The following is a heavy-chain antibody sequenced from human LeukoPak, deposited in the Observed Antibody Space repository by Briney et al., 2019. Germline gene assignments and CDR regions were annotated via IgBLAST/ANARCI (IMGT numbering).Heavy chain of an antibody. J-gene: IGHJ4*02. CDR1: GFTFSSYW. Sequence: GGSLRLSCAASGFTFSSYWMHWVRQAPGKGLVWVSRISKDGSSTYYADSVKGRFTISKDNAKNTLYLQMNSLRAEDTAVYYCAREEVGVGATHDYWGQGTLVTVSS. D-gene: IGHD1-26*01. CDR3: AREEVGVGATHDY. V-gene: IGHV3-74*01. CDR2: ISKDGSST.